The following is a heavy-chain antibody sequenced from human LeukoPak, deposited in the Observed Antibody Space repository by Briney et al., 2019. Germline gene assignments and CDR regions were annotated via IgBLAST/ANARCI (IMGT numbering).Heavy chain of an antibody. D-gene: IGHD1-14*01. CDR2: IIPIFGTA. CDR3: ARVVGGATGNNWFDP. J-gene: IGHJ5*02. Sequence: SVKVSCKASGGTFSSYAISWVRQAPGQGLEWMGRIIPIFGTANYAQKFQGRVTITTDESTGTAYMELSSLRSEDTAVYYCARVVGGATGNNWFDPWGQGTLVTVSS. V-gene: IGHV1-69*05. CDR1: GGTFSSYA.